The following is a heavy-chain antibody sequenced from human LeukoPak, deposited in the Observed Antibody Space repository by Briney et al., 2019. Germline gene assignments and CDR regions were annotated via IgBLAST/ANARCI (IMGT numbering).Heavy chain of an antibody. CDR2: ITPMLGST. Sequence: SVKVSCKASGDTFSNYVISWFRQAPGQRPEWMGGITPMLGSTYFTQKFQGRVTFTADDSTTTAYMELSSLKFEDTAVYYCARDDPDVVVIPGAADVWGQGTLVTVPS. J-gene: IGHJ3*01. CDR3: ARDDPDVVVIPGAADV. V-gene: IGHV1-69*01. D-gene: IGHD2-21*01. CDR1: GDTFSNYV.